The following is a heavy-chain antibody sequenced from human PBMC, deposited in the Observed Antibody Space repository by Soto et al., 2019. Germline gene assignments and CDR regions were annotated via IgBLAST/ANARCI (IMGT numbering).Heavy chain of an antibody. Sequence: ASETLSLTCTVSAGSISSSSYYWGWIRQPPGKGLEWIGSIYYSGSTYYNPTLKSRVTISVDTSKNQFSLKLSSVTAADTAVYYCARRRGQIMGYGSGIPPYSYYYGMDVWGQGTTVTVSS. CDR1: AGSISSSSYY. J-gene: IGHJ6*02. CDR3: ARRRGQIMGYGSGIPPYSYYYGMDV. V-gene: IGHV4-39*01. D-gene: IGHD3-10*01. CDR2: IYYSGST.